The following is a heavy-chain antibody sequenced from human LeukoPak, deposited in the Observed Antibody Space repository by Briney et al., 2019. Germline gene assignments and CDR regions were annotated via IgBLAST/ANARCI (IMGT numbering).Heavy chain of an antibody. V-gene: IGHV3-21*01. J-gene: IGHJ4*02. CDR1: GFTFSSYS. CDR3: AKDKTGPVAGYFDY. D-gene: IGHD6-19*01. Sequence: GGSLRLSCAASGFTFSSYSMNWVRQAPGKGLEWVSSISSSSSYIYYADSVKGRFTISRDNSKNTLYLQMNSLRAEDTAVYYCAKDKTGPVAGYFDYWGQGTLVTVSS. CDR2: ISSSSSYI.